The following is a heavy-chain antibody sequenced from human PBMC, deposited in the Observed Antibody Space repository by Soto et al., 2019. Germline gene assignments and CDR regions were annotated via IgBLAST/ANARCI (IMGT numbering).Heavy chain of an antibody. Sequence: GESLKNSCKGSGYSFISYWSGWVRQMPGKGLEWMGIIYPGDSDTRYSPSFQGQVTISADKSISTAYLQWSSLKASDTAMYYCARTSAAGKYYYGMDVWGPGTTVTVSS. CDR1: GYSFISYW. J-gene: IGHJ6*02. D-gene: IGHD6-13*01. V-gene: IGHV5-51*01. CDR3: ARTSAAGKYYYGMDV. CDR2: IYPGDSDT.